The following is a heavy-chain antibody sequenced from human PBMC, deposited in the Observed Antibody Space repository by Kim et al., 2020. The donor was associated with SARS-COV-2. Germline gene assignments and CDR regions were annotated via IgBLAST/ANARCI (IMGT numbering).Heavy chain of an antibody. CDR2: IYYSGST. D-gene: IGHD3-22*01. CDR1: GGSISSYY. Sequence: SETLSLTCTVSGGSISSYYWSWIRQPPGKGLEWIGYIYYSGSTNYNPSLKSRVTISVDTSKNQFSLKLSSVTAADTAVYYCARAKYYDSSGYNEGWFDPWGQGTLVTVSS. CDR3: ARAKYYDSSGYNEGWFDP. V-gene: IGHV4-59*13. J-gene: IGHJ5*02.